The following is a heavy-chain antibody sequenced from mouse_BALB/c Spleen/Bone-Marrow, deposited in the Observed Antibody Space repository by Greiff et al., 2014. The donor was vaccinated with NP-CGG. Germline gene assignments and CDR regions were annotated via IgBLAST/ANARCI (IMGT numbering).Heavy chain of an antibody. CDR1: GYTFSNYW. V-gene: IGHV1-5*01. D-gene: IGHD3-1*01. Sequence: EVKLEESGTVLARPGAAVKMSCKASGYTFSNYWMHWIKQRPGQGLEWIGTIHAGNSDTTYNQKFKGKAKLTAVTSTSTAYMELGSLTNEDSAVYYCTTLARNNFDYWGQGTTLTVSS. CDR3: TTLARNNFDY. CDR2: IHAGNSDT. J-gene: IGHJ2*01.